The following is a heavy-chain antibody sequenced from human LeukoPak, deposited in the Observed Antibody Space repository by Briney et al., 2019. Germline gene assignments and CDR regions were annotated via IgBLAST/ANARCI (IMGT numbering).Heavy chain of an antibody. CDR3: TRDSADYDILTGYYTFDY. J-gene: IGHJ4*02. D-gene: IGHD3-9*01. Sequence: GGSLRLSCTASGFTFGAYAMSWFRQAPGKGLEWVGFIRSKAYGGTTEYAASVKGRFTISRDDSKSIAYLQMNSLKTEDTAVYYCTRDSADYDILTGYYTFDYWGQGTLVTVSS. CDR1: GFTFGAYA. V-gene: IGHV3-49*03. CDR2: IRSKAYGGTT.